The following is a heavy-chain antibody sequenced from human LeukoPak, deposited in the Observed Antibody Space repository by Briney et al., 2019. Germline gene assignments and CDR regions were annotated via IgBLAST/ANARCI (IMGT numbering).Heavy chain of an antibody. CDR3: AATATLGFRFDP. D-gene: IGHD2-15*01. CDR1: GGTFSSYA. J-gene: IGHJ5*02. CDR2: IIPIFGTA. Sequence: SVKVSCKASGGTFSSYAISWVRQAPGQGLEWMGGIIPIFGTANYAQKFQGRVTITADESTSTAYMELSSLRSEDTAVYYCAATATLGFRFDPWGQGTLVTVSS. V-gene: IGHV1-69*13.